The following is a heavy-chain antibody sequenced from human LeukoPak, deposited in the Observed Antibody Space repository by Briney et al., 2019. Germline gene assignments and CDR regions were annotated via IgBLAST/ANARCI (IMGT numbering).Heavy chain of an antibody. Sequence: GGSLRLSCAASGFTFSSYTMNWVRQAPGKGLEWVSVIYSGGSTYYADSVKGRFTISRDNSKNTLYLQMNSLRAEDTAVYYCASSIARGDFDYWGQGTLVTVSS. V-gene: IGHV3-66*01. CDR3: ASSIARGDFDY. CDR2: IYSGGST. D-gene: IGHD3-10*01. CDR1: GFTFSSYT. J-gene: IGHJ4*02.